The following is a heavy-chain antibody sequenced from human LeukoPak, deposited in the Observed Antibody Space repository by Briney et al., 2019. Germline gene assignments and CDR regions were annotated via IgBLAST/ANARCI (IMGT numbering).Heavy chain of an antibody. CDR1: VYTFTGYY. CDR3: ARDNSCSSSSCGNSYMDV. D-gene: IGHD2-2*01. Sequence: ASVKVSSKASVYTFTGYYIHWVRQAPGQGLEWMGWINPNSGGTNYAQKFQGRVTMTSDTSISTAYMELSGLRSDDTALYYCARDNSCSSSSCGNSYMDVWGKGTTVTVSS. V-gene: IGHV1-2*02. J-gene: IGHJ6*03. CDR2: INPNSGGT.